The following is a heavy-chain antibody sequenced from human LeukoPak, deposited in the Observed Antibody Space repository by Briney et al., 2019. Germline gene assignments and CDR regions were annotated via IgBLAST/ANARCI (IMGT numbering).Heavy chain of an antibody. D-gene: IGHD3-10*01. J-gene: IGHJ4*02. CDR3: ATTGRYGSGSYSYLYYFDY. CDR2: IGSSGITI. CDR1: GFTFSSYE. Sequence: GGSLRLSRAGSGFTFSSYEMNWVRQAPGKGLEWVSYIGSSGITIYYADSVKGRFTISRDNAKNTLYLQMGSLRTEDMAVYYCATTGRYGSGSYSYLYYFDYWGQGTLVTVSS. V-gene: IGHV3-48*03.